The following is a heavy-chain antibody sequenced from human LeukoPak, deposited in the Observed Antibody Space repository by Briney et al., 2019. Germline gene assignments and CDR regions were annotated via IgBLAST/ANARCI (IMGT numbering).Heavy chain of an antibody. V-gene: IGHV3-23*01. CDR3: AKPRDPGGYDGYYFDY. CDR2: ISGSGDST. CDR1: GFTFNRYA. J-gene: IGHJ4*02. Sequence: GASLRLSCAASGFTFNRYAMTWVRQAPGKGLEWVSAISGSGDSTYYADSVKGRFTISRDNSKNTLYLQMNSLRVEDTAVYYCAKPRDPGGYDGYYFDYWGQGTLVTVSS. D-gene: IGHD3-22*01.